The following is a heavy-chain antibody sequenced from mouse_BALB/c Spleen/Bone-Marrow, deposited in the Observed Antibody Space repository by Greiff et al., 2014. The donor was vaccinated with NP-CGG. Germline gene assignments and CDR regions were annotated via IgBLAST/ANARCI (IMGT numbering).Heavy chain of an antibody. Sequence: EVKLVESGAELVKPGASVKLSCSASGFNIKDTYMHWVKQRPEQGLEWIGWIDPANGNTKYDPKFQGKATITADTSSNTAYLQLSSLTSEDTAVYYCASYRYGWYFDVWGAGTTVTVSS. J-gene: IGHJ1*01. V-gene: IGHV14-3*02. CDR3: ASYRYGWYFDV. CDR2: IDPANGNT. D-gene: IGHD2-14*01. CDR1: GFNIKDTY.